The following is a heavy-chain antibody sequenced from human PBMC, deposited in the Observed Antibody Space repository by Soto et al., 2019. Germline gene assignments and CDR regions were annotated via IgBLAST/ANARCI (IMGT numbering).Heavy chain of an antibody. CDR3: ARDPSLVVPAAAFDY. Sequence: GSLRLSCAASGFTFSSYAMHWVRQAPGKGLEWVAVISYDGSNKYYADSVRGRFTISRDNSKNTLYLQMNSLRAEDTAVYYCARDPSLVVPAAAFDYWGQGTLVTVSS. J-gene: IGHJ4*02. D-gene: IGHD2-2*01. CDR1: GFTFSSYA. CDR2: ISYDGSNK. V-gene: IGHV3-30-3*01.